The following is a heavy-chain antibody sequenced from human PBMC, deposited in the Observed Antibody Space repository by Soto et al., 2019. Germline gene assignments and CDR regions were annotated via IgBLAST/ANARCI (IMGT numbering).Heavy chain of an antibody. CDR2: ISYSGRT. CDR1: GGSVSSSRYY. J-gene: IGHJ4*02. D-gene: IGHD3-22*01. Sequence: SETLSLTCTVSGGSVSSSRYYWSWIRQPPLKGLEWIGYISYSGRTFYNLSLESRVTISVDASKNHFSLKLTSVTATDTAVYYCARLDSTRNHYYFDYWGQGTLVTVSS. CDR3: ARLDSTRNHYYFDY. V-gene: IGHV4-61*01.